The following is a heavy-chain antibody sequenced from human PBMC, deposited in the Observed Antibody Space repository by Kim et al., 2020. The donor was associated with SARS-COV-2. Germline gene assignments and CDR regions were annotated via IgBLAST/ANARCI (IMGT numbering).Heavy chain of an antibody. D-gene: IGHD2-2*01. CDR3: AKNPYLYCSRRCYIDY. V-gene: IGHV3-23*01. Sequence: SVKGRFTISRDNSKNTLHLQMNSVRAEDTAVYYCAKNPYLYCSRRCYIDYWGQGTLVTVSS. J-gene: IGHJ4*02.